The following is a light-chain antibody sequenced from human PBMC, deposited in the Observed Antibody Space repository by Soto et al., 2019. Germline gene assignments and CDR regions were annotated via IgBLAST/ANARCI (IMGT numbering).Light chain of an antibody. CDR2: DDS. V-gene: IGLV3-21*02. CDR3: QVWDSSSDHVV. CDR1: NIGSKS. J-gene: IGLJ2*01. Sequence: SYELTQPPSVSVAPGQTARITCGGNNIGSKSVHWYQQKPGQAPVLVVYDDSDRPSGIPERFSGSNSWNTATLTSSRVEAGDEADYYCQVWDSSSDHVVFGGGTKLTVL.